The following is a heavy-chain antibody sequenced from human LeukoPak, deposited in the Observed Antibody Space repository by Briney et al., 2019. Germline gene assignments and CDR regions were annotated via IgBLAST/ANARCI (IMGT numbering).Heavy chain of an antibody. CDR3: ARRGYDSGLDY. CDR1: GYSISSGYY. CDR2: IYHSGST. D-gene: IGHD5-12*01. Sequence: SETLTLTCAVSGYSISSGYYCGWIRQPPGKGVEWIGSIYHSGSTYYNPSLKSRVTISVDTSKNQFSLKLSSVTAADTAMYYCARRGYDSGLDYWGQGTLVTVSS. V-gene: IGHV4-38-2*01. J-gene: IGHJ4*02.